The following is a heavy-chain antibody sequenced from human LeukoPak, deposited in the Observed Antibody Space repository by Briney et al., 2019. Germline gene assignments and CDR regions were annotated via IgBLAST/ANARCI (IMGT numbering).Heavy chain of an antibody. CDR1: EYSFATYW. V-gene: IGHV5-51*01. D-gene: IGHD1-26*01. CDR2: IYPSDSET. CDR3: ARPLQGIVGATGFDY. Sequence: HGESLKISGQGSEYSFATYWIAWLRQMPGKGLEWMGIIYPSDSETRYSPSFKGQVTISADKSIKTAYLQWSSLKASDTAMYYCARPLQGIVGATGFDYWGQGTLVTVSS. J-gene: IGHJ4*02.